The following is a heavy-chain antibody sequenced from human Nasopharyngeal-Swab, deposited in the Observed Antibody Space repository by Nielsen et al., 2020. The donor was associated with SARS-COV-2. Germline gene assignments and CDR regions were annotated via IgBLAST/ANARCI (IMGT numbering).Heavy chain of an antibody. CDR2: IIPILGIA. Sequence: SVKVSCKASGGTFSSYAISWVRQAPGQGLEWMGRIIPILGIANYAQKFQGSVTITADKSTSTAYMELSSLRSEDTAVYYCASAYCSGGSCYPPYWYGMDVWGQGTTVTVSS. V-gene: IGHV1-69*04. J-gene: IGHJ6*02. CDR3: ASAYCSGGSCYPPYWYGMDV. D-gene: IGHD2-15*01. CDR1: GGTFSSYA.